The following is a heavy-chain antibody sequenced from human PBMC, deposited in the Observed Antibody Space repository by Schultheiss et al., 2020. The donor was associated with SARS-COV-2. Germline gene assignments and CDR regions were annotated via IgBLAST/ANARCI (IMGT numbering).Heavy chain of an antibody. D-gene: IGHD2-8*01. CDR3: ARDAGGYCTNGVCQAISFDY. V-gene: IGHV3-13*05. Sequence: GGSLRLSCAASGFTFSSYDMHWVRQATGKGLEWVSAIGTAGDPYYPGSVKGRFTISRENAKNSLYLQMNSLRAGDTAVYYCARDAGGYCTNGVCQAISFDYWGQGTLVTVSS. CDR2: IGTAGDP. J-gene: IGHJ4*02. CDR1: GFTFSSYD.